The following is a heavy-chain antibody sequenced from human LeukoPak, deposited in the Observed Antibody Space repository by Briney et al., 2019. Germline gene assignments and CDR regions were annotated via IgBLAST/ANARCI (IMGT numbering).Heavy chain of an antibody. CDR2: ISAIIGIA. CDR1: GYTFSSYA. CDR3: AVEGVVPAEGAEYFQH. J-gene: IGHJ1*01. Sequence: ASVKVSCKASGYTFSSYAISWVRQAPGQGLEWMGRISAIIGIANYAQKFQGRVTITADKSTSTAYMELSSLRSEDTAVYYCAVEGVVPAEGAEYFQHWGQGTLVTVSS. D-gene: IGHD2-2*01. V-gene: IGHV1-69*10.